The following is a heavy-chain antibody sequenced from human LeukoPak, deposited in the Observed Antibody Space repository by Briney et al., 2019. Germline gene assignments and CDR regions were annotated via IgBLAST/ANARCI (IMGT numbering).Heavy chain of an antibody. CDR2: IWYDGSNK. CDR3: ATAVASSIGWYADY. Sequence: GGSLRLSCAASGFTFRSYGMHWVRQAPGKGLEWVAVIWYDGSNKYYADSVKGRFTVSRDNSKNTLYLQMNSLRAEDTAVYYCATAVASSIGWYADYWGQGTLVTVSS. V-gene: IGHV3-33*01. J-gene: IGHJ4*02. CDR1: GFTFRSYG. D-gene: IGHD6-19*01.